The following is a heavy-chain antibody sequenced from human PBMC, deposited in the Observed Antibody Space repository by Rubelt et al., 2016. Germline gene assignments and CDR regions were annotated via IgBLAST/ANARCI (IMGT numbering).Heavy chain of an antibody. D-gene: IGHD1-26*01. V-gene: IGHV4-34*01. J-gene: IGHJ4*02. Sequence: QVQLQQWGAGLVKPSETLSLTCAVYGGSFSGYSWTWIRQPPGKGLEWLGEIDHSGNTDYIPSLKSRVSILVDTSKKQISRKMSSVTAADTAVYYCARHDTVSFRFDFWGQGTPGTVSS. CDR3: ARHDTVSFRFDF. CDR2: IDHSGNT. CDR1: GGSFSGYS.